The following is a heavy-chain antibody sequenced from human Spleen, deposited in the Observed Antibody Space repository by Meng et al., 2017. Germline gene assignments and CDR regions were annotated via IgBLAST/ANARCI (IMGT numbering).Heavy chain of an antibody. Sequence: PLQQWGVGLLKPSEPLSRTRVPSVVSFSDYYWSWIRQPPGKGLEWIGEINHSGSTNYNPSLESRATISVDTSQNNLSLKLSSVTAADSAVYYCARGPTTMAHDFDYWGQGTLVTVSS. V-gene: IGHV4-34*01. J-gene: IGHJ4*02. CDR1: VVSFSDYY. CDR2: INHSGST. D-gene: IGHD4-11*01. CDR3: ARGPTTMAHDFDY.